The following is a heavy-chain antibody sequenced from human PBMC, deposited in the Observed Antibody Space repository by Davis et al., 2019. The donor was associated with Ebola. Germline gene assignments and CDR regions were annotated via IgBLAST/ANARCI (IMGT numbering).Heavy chain of an antibody. D-gene: IGHD7-27*01. CDR3: ARGPSIWGFDY. CDR2: IGRGGST. CDR1: GGSFSGYF. V-gene: IGHV4-34*01. J-gene: IGHJ4*02. Sequence: MPSETLSLTCGVYGGSFSGYFWSWIRQSPGKGLEWLGEIGRGGSTNYNPTLKNRLTIALDTSKNQFSLRLESMTAADTAVYYCARGPSIWGFDYWGQGTLVTVSS.